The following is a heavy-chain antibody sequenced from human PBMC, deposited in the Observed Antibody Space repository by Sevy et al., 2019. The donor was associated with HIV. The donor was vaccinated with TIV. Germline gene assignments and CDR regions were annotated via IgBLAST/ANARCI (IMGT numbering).Heavy chain of an antibody. J-gene: IGHJ1*01. CDR2: ISSSGSTI. D-gene: IGHD1-26*01. CDR3: ARDGTSVSGSYSGAEYFQH. CDR1: GFTFSDYY. Sequence: GESLKISCAASGFTFSDYYMSWIRQAPGKGLEWVSYISSSGSTIYYADSVKGRFTISRDNAKNSLYLQMNSLRAEDTAVYYCARDGTSVSGSYSGAEYFQHWGQGTLVTVSS. V-gene: IGHV3-11*01.